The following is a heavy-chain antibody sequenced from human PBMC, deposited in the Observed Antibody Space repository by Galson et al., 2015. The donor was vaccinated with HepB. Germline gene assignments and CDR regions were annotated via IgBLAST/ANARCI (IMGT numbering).Heavy chain of an antibody. Sequence: SVKVSCKASGYTFTSYAMHWVRQAPGQRLEWMGWINAGNGNTKYSQKFQGRVTITRDTSASTAYMELSSLRSEDTAVYYCARGGDGDQRYYYYYYMDVWGKGTTVTVSS. CDR1: GYTFTSYA. CDR2: INAGNGNT. J-gene: IGHJ6*03. CDR3: ARGGDGDQRYYYYYYMDV. V-gene: IGHV1-3*01. D-gene: IGHD4-17*01.